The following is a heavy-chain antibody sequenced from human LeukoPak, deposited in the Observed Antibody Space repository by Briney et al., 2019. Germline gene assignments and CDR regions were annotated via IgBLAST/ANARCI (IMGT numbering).Heavy chain of an antibody. V-gene: IGHV3-48*03. D-gene: IGHD6-19*01. Sequence: PGGSLRLSCAASGFTFSSYEMNWVRRAPGKGLEWVSYISSSGSTIYYADSVKGRFTISRDNAKNSLYLQMNSLRAEDTAVFYCARDRTQQWLVRGQRGYYYYMDVWGKGTTVTISS. CDR1: GFTFSSYE. J-gene: IGHJ6*03. CDR3: ARDRTQQWLVRGQRGYYYYMDV. CDR2: ISSSGSTI.